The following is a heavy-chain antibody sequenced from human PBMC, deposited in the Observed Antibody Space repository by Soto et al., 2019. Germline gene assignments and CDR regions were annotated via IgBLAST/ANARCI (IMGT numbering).Heavy chain of an antibody. CDR1: GFTVSSNY. CDR3: ARRIQLWSPSDY. V-gene: IGHV3-66*01. J-gene: IGHJ4*02. CDR2: FYRDGST. D-gene: IGHD5-18*01. Sequence: EVQLVESGGGLVQPGGSLRLSCAASGFTVSSNYMSWVRQAPGKGLEWVSVFYRDGSTYYADSVKGRFTLSRDNSKNTLYLQMNSLRVEDTAVYYCARRIQLWSPSDYWGQGTLVTVSS.